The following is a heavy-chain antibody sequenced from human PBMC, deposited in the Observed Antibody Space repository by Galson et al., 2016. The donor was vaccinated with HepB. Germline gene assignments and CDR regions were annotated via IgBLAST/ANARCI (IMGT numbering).Heavy chain of an antibody. J-gene: IGHJ4*02. CDR2: IYSSGNT. CDR3: ANHRG. V-gene: IGHV3-53*01. D-gene: IGHD1-14*01. Sequence: SLRLSCAASEFTVSNNYMSWVRQAPGKGLEWVSLIYSSGNTRYADSVKGRFTISRDNAKNSLYLQMNSLRAEDTAVFYCANHRGWGQGTLVTVSS. CDR1: EFTVSNNY.